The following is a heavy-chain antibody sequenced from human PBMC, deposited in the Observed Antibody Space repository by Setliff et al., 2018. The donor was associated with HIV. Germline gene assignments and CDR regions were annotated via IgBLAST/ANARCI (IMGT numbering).Heavy chain of an antibody. CDR3: ARDSGAVLRYFDWPFYYYYGMDV. CDR2: ISAYNGNT. Sequence: GASVKVSCKASGYTFTSYGISWVRQAPGQGLEWMGWISAYNGNTNYAQKLQGRVTMTTDTSTSTAYMELRSLRSDDTAVYYCARDSGAVLRYFDWPFYYYYGMDVWGQGTTVTVSS. V-gene: IGHV1-18*01. D-gene: IGHD3-9*01. J-gene: IGHJ6*02. CDR1: GYTFTSYG.